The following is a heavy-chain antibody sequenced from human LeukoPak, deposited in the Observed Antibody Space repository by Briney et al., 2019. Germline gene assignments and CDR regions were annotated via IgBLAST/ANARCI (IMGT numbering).Heavy chain of an antibody. V-gene: IGHV4-59*08. D-gene: IGHD3-10*01. CDR2: IYYSGST. J-gene: IGHJ4*02. CDR1: GGSISSYY. CDR3: AKQTGSGLFILP. Sequence: SETLSLTCTVSGGSISSYYWSWIRQPPGKGLEWIGYIYYSGSTNYNPSLKSRVTISLDKSKNQVSLKLNSVTAADTAVYYCAKQTGSGLFILPGGQGTLVTVSS.